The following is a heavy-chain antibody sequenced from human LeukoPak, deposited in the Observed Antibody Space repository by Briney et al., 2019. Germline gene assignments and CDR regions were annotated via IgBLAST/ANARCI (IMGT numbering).Heavy chain of an antibody. V-gene: IGHV3-23*01. CDR3: AKEVTYYHDSAYYYDRPFDF. J-gene: IGHJ4*02. CDR2: ISGSGGST. CDR1: GFTFSSYA. D-gene: IGHD3-22*01. Sequence: PGGSLRLSCAVSGFTFSSYAMTWVRQAPGRGLEWVSGISGSGGSTNYADSVRGQFTISRDNSENTLYLQINSLRAEDTAVYYCAKEVTYYHDSAYYYDRPFDFWGQGTLVTVSS.